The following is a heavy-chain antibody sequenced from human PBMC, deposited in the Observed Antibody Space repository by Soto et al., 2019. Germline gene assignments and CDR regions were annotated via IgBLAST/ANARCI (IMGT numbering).Heavy chain of an antibody. CDR2: IIPIFGTA. D-gene: IGHD5-18*01. CDR3: TRENIENSDGLYDAFDI. CDR1: GGTFSSYA. Sequence: GASVKVSCKASGGTFSSYAISWVRQAPGQGLEWMGGIIPIFGTANYAQKFQGRVTITADESTSTAYMELSSLRSEDTAVYFCTRENIENSDGLYDAFDIWGQGTTVTVSS. J-gene: IGHJ3*02. V-gene: IGHV1-69*13.